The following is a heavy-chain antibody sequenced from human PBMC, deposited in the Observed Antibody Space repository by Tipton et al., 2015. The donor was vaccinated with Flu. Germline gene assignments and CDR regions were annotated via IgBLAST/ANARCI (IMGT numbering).Heavy chain of an antibody. Sequence: LRLSCTVSGDSISRFYWSWIRQPPGKGLEWIGYSGSTNYNPSLKNRVTISLDTSKNQFSLQLKSVTASDTAVYYCARDSAAHYGMDVWGQGTTVTVSS. D-gene: IGHD6-13*01. V-gene: IGHV4-59*08. CDR1: GDSISRFY. CDR2: SGST. CDR3: ARDSAAHYGMDV. J-gene: IGHJ6*02.